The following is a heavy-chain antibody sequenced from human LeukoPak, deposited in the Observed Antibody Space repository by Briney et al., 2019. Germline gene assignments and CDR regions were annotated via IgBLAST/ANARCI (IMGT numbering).Heavy chain of an antibody. CDR3: ALASQLRSDNWVDP. V-gene: IGHV4-34*01. J-gene: IGHJ5*02. CDR1: GASFHHHY. CDR2: IDHSGST. Sequence: SETLSLTCADYGASFHHHYWICLRQPPGKGLEWIGEIDHSGSTKCSPSLKSRVTISVDTSKNQFSLDLPSVTAADTAVYYCALASQLRSDNWVDPGGQGTLVTVSS. D-gene: IGHD6-6*01.